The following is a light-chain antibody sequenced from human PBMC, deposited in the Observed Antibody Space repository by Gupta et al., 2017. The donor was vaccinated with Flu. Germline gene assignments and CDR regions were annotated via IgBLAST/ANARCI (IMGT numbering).Light chain of an antibody. V-gene: IGKV3-20*01. CDR2: GAS. Sequence: DTDSTQSPDTLTLSPGERASHSCWASESVTSAYLAWYQQQPGQTPRLLIYGASSRATGIPDRFNGSGSGTEFTLTINRLEPEDFAVYYCQQYGSAPNTFGQGTKLEIK. CDR1: ESVTSAY. J-gene: IGKJ2*01. CDR3: QQYGSAPNT.